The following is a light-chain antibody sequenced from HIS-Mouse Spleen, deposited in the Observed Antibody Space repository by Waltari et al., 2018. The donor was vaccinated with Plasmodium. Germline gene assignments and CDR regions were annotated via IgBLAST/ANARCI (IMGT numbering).Light chain of an antibody. V-gene: IGLV2-23*03. CDR1: RSAVGRYNL. CDR2: EGS. CDR3: CSYAGSSTFVV. J-gene: IGLJ2*01. Sequence: QSALTQPASVSGSPGQSITIPCTGTRSAVGRYNLVSWYQQHPGKAPKLMIYEGSKRPSGVSNRFSGSKSGNTASLTISGLQAEDEADYYCCSYAGSSTFVVFGGGTKLTVL.